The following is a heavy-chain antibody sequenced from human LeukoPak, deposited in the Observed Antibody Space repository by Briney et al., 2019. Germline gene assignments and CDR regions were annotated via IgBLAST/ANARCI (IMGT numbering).Heavy chain of an antibody. CDR3: ARDGFFDY. J-gene: IGHJ4*02. CDR1: GFTFSSYS. CDR2: ISSSSSYI. Sequence: GGSLRLSCAASGFTFSSYSMNWVRQAPGKGLEWVSSISSSSSYIYYADSVKGRFTISRDNDKNSLYLQMNSLSAEDSAVYYCARDGFFDYWGQGTLVTVSS. V-gene: IGHV3-21*01. D-gene: IGHD5-12*01.